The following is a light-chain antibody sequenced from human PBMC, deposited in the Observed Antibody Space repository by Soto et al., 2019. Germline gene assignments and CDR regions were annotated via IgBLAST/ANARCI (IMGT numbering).Light chain of an antibody. CDR1: ESVSRN. CDR3: QQYSYRPPFT. Sequence: EIVLTQSPGTLSLSPGERATLSCRASESVSRNYIAWYQQKPGQAPRLLIYDTSTRATGIPARFSGSGSGTEFTLTISSLQSEDFGVYYCQQYSYRPPFTFGQGTRLEIK. J-gene: IGKJ5*01. CDR2: DTS. V-gene: IGKV3-15*01.